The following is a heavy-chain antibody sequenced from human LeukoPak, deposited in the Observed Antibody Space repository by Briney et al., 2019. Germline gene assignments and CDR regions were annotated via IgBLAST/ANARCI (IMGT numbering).Heavy chain of an antibody. J-gene: IGHJ4*02. Sequence: YYADSVKGRVTISRDDGKNTLYLHMNSLRADDTAVYYCATDQRYAFDYWGQGILVTVSS. CDR3: ATDQRYAFDY. V-gene: IGHV3-48*01. D-gene: IGHD3-9*01.